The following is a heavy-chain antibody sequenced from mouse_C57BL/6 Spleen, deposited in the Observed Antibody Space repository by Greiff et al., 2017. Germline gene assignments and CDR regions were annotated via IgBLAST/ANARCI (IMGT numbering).Heavy chain of an antibody. CDR3: ARHPYYDYDVDAMDY. CDR2: FYPGSGSI. CDR1: GYTFTEYT. Sequence: VQRVESGAELVKPGASVKLSCKASGYTFTEYTIHWVKQRSGQGLEWIGWFYPGSGSIKYNEKFKDKATLTADKSSSTVYMELSRLTSEDSAVYFCARHPYYDYDVDAMDYWGQGTSVTVSS. J-gene: IGHJ4*01. D-gene: IGHD2-4*01. V-gene: IGHV1-62-2*01.